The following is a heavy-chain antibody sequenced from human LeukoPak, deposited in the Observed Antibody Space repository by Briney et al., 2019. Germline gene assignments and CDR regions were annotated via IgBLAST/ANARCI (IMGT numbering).Heavy chain of an antibody. CDR2: INTNTGNP. D-gene: IGHD7-27*01. V-gene: IGHV7-4-1*02. CDR1: GYTFTSYA. Sequence: ASVTVSCKASGYTFTSYAMNWVRQAPGQGLEWMGWINTNTGNPTYAQGFTGRFVFSLDTSVSTAYLQISSLKAEDTAVYYCARDWGQDYYYYYMDVWGKGTTVTVSS. J-gene: IGHJ6*03. CDR3: ARDWGQDYYYYYMDV.